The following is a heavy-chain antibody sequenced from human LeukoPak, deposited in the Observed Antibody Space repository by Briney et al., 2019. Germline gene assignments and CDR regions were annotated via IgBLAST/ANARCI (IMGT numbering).Heavy chain of an antibody. V-gene: IGHV3-30-3*01. CDR3: ASGLRFPATRYYYYYGMDV. CDR1: GFTFSSYA. CDR2: ISYDGSNK. J-gene: IGHJ6*02. Sequence: PGRSLRLSCAAPGFTFSSYAMHWVRQAPGKGLEWVAVISYDGSNKYYADSVKGRFTISRDNSKNTLYRQMNSLRAEDTAVYYCASGLRFPATRYYYYYGMDVWGQGTTVTVSS. D-gene: IGHD5-12*01.